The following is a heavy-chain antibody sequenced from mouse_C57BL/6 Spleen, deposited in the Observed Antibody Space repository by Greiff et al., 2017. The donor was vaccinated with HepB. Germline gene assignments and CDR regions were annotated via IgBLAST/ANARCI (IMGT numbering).Heavy chain of an antibody. CDR3: ARRGDGNGGGYDAMDY. V-gene: IGHV5-17*01. J-gene: IGHJ4*01. CDR1: GFTFSDYG. D-gene: IGHD2-1*01. Sequence: EVQRVESGGGLVKPGGSLKLSCAASGFTFSDYGMHWVRQAPEKGLEWVAYISSGSSTIYYADTVKGRFTISRDNAKNTLFLQMTSLRSEDTAMYDCARRGDGNGGGYDAMDYWGQGTSVTVSS. CDR2: ISSGSSTI.